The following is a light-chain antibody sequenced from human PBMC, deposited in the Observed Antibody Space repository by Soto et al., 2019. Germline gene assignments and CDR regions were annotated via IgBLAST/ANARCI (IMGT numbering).Light chain of an antibody. V-gene: IGKV3-11*01. CDR2: DAS. Sequence: EIVLTQSPATLSLSPGERATLSCRASQSVSRHLAWYQQKPGQAPRLLIYDASNRATGIPARFSGSGSGTDFALTISSLEPEDFAVYYCQKRNNRPPVTFGGGTKVEIK. J-gene: IGKJ4*01. CDR3: QKRNNRPPVT. CDR1: QSVSRH.